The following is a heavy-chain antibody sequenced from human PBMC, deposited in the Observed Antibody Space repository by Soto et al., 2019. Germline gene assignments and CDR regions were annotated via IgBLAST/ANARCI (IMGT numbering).Heavy chain of an antibody. CDR3: ARAWAVAGTPGY. CDR2: INSDGSST. Sequence: EVQLVESGGGLVQPGGSLRLPCAASGFTFISYWMPWSRQAPGKGLVWVSRINSDGSSTSYADSVKGRFTISRDNAKNTLYLQMNSLRAEDTAVYYCARAWAVAGTPGYWGQGTLVTVSS. V-gene: IGHV3-74*01. J-gene: IGHJ4*02. D-gene: IGHD6-19*01. CDR1: GFTFISYW.